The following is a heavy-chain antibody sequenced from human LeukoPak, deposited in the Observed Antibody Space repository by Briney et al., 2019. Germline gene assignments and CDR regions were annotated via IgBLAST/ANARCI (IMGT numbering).Heavy chain of an antibody. D-gene: IGHD3-9*01. CDR2: INHSGST. V-gene: IGHV4-34*01. CDR3: VRVLTGS. J-gene: IGHJ4*02. CDR1: GGSIGRYY. Sequence: PSETLSLTCTVSGGSIGRYYWSWIRQPPGKGLEWIGEINHSGSTNYNPSLKSRVTISVDTSKNQLSLKLNSVTAADTAVYYCVRVLTGSWGQGTLVTVSS.